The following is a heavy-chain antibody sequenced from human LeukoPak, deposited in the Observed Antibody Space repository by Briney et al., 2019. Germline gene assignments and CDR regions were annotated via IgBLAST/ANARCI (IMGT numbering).Heavy chain of an antibody. J-gene: IGHJ3*02. Sequence: GGSLRLSCAASGFTLSAHWMSWVRQAPGKGLEWVANIKEDGSEKYYVGSVKGRFTISRDIAKNSLYLQMNSLRAEDTAVYYCARDSYIVVVIATYDAFDIWGQGTMVTVSS. V-gene: IGHV3-7*01. CDR1: GFTLSAHW. CDR3: ARDSYIVVVIATYDAFDI. CDR2: IKEDGSEK. D-gene: IGHD2-21*01.